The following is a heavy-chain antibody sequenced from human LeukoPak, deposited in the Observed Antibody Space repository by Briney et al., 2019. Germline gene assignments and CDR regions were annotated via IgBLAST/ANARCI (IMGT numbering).Heavy chain of an antibody. CDR1: GFTFSSYG. Sequence: GGSLRLSCAASGFTFSSYGMHWVRQAPGKGLEWVAVIWYDGSNKYYADSVKGRFTISRDNSKNTLYLQMNSLRAEDTAVYYCARDPQEVTPENWFDPWGQRTLVTVSS. V-gene: IGHV3-33*01. D-gene: IGHD2-21*02. CDR2: IWYDGSNK. CDR3: ARDPQEVTPENWFDP. J-gene: IGHJ5*02.